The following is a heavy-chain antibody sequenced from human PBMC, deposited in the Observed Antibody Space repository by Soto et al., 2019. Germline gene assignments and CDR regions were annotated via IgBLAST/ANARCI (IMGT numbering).Heavy chain of an antibody. CDR2: IYYSGST. CDR1: GGSISSGGYY. D-gene: IGHD3-22*01. CDR3: ARRKENYYDSSGYYRINGFDP. V-gene: IGHV4-31*03. Sequence: PSETLSLTCTVSGGSISSGGYYWSWIRQHPGKGLEWIGYIYYSGSTYYNPSLKSRVTISVDTSKNQFSLKLSSVTAADTAVYYCARRKENYYDSSGYYRINGFDPWGQGTLVIVSS. J-gene: IGHJ5*02.